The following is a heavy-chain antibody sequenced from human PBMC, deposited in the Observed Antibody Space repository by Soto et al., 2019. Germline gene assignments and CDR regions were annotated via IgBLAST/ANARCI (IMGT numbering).Heavy chain of an antibody. CDR3: ARSLIAVVATPSDH. J-gene: IGHJ4*02. V-gene: IGHV1-18*01. CDR2: ISPYNGNT. Sequence: ASVKVSCKDPRYTFTSYCMSWVRQAPGQGLEWMGWISPYNGNTNYAQKLQGRVTMTTDTSTNTAYMELRSLRSDDTSVFYCARSLIAVVATPSDHWGQGTLVTASS. D-gene: IGHD6-19*01. CDR1: RYTFTSYC.